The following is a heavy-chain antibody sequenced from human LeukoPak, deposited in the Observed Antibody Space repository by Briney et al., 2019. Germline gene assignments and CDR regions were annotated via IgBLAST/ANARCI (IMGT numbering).Heavy chain of an antibody. D-gene: IGHD1-26*01. Sequence: GASVKVSCKASGYSFTSYYMHWVRQAPGQGLEWMGFINPSGGSTSYAQKFQGRVTMTRDTSTNTVYMEMSSLTSDDTAIYYCARNSASGLDYWGQGTLVTVSS. J-gene: IGHJ4*02. CDR1: GYSFTSYY. V-gene: IGHV1-46*01. CDR2: INPSGGST. CDR3: ARNSASGLDY.